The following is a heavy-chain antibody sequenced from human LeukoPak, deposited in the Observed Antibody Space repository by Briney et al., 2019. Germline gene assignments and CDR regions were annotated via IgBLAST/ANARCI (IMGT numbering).Heavy chain of an antibody. CDR2: TYDSGST. V-gene: IGHV4-30-2*01. CDR1: GDSISSGAYS. Sequence: SETLSLTCVVSGDSISSGAYSWSWIRQPPGKGLEWIGFTYDSGSTYYNPSLKSRVTILVDRSNNQFSLKLTTVTAADTAVYYCARSPAGVWYFDLWGRGTLVTVSS. CDR3: ARSPAGVWYFDL. D-gene: IGHD3-10*01. J-gene: IGHJ2*01.